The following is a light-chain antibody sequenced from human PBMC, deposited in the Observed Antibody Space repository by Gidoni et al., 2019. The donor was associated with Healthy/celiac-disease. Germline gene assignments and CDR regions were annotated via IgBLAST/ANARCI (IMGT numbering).Light chain of an antibody. CDR2: DVS. CDR1: SSDVGGYNY. CDR3: CSYAGSYVV. V-gene: IGLV2-11*01. Sequence: QSALTQPRSVSGSPGQSVTISCTGTSSDVGGYNYVSWYQQPPGKAPKLMIYDVSKRPSGVPYRFSCFKSCNTASLTISGLQAEDEADYYCCSYAGSYVVFGGGTKLTVL. J-gene: IGLJ2*01.